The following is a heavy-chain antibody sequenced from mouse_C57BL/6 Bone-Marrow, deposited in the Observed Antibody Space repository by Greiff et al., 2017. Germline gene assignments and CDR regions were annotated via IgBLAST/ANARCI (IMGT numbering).Heavy chain of an antibody. CDR2: IYPGSGST. J-gene: IGHJ4*01. CDR1: GYTFTSYW. Sequence: QVQLQQPGAELVKPGASVKMSCKASGYTFTSYWITWVKQRPGQGLEWIGDIYPGSGSTNYNEKFKSKATLTVDTSSSTAYMQLSSLTSEDSAVYYCARDDGYYLYAMDYWGQGTSVTVSS. V-gene: IGHV1-55*01. D-gene: IGHD2-3*01. CDR3: ARDDGYYLYAMDY.